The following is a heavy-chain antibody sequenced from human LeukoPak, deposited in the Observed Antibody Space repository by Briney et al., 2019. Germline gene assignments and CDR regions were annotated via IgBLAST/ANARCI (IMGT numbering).Heavy chain of an antibody. CDR1: GFTLTSSA. CDR2: IVVGGNDT. CDR3: AAPYSSSWFDF. D-gene: IGHD6-13*01. V-gene: IGHV1-58*01. J-gene: IGHJ4*02. Sequence: ASVKVSCKASGFTLTSSAVQWVRQARGQRLEWIGWIVVGGNDTNYAQKFQKRVTIARDMSTNTAYMELSSLRSEDTAVYYCAAPYSSSWFDFWGRGTLVTVSS.